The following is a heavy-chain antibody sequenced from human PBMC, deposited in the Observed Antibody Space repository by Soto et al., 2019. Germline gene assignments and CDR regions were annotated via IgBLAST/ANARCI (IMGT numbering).Heavy chain of an antibody. CDR3: ASVLELHYYYGMDV. D-gene: IGHD1-7*01. CDR1: GGTFSSYA. CDR2: IIPIFGTA. J-gene: IGHJ6*02. V-gene: IGHV1-69*01. Sequence: KVSCKASGGTFSSYAISWVRQAPGQGLEWMGGIIPIFGTADYAQKFQGTVTITADESTSTAYMELSSLRSEDTAVYYCASVLELHYYYGMDVWGQGTTVTVSS.